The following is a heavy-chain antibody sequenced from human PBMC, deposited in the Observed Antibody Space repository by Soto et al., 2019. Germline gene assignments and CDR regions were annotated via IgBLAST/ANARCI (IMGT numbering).Heavy chain of an antibody. CDR2: IYWDDDK. V-gene: IGHV2-5*02. CDR3: AYLPCSGGSCDWFSYSGMDV. J-gene: IGHJ6*02. Sequence: QITLKESGPTLVKPTQTLTLTCTFSGFSLSTSGVGVAWIRQPPGKALEWLALIYWDDDKRDRPSLETRLTITKDTSKNQVVLTMTNMDSVDTATYYCAYLPCSGGSCDWFSYSGMDVWGQGTTVTVSS. CDR1: GFSLSTSGVG. D-gene: IGHD2-15*01.